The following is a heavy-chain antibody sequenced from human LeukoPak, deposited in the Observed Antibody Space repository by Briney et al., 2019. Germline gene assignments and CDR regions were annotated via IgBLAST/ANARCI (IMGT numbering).Heavy chain of an antibody. CDR1: GFTFNNAW. CDR3: TTDREYCSGGSCYHNYYYYGMDV. CDR2: IKVRIDVGTT. V-gene: IGHV3-15*01. Sequence: GGSLRLSCAASGFTFNNAWMSWVRRAPGKGLEWVGFIKVRIDVGTTDHAAPVKGRFSISRDDSKTTLYLQMNSLETEDTAVYYCTTDREYCSGGSCYHNYYYYGMDVWGQGATVTVSS. J-gene: IGHJ6*02. D-gene: IGHD2-15*01.